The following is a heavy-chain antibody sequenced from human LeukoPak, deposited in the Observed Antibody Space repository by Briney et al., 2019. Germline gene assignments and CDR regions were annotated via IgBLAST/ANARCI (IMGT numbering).Heavy chain of an antibody. CDR2: IYYSGST. V-gene: IGHV4-39*01. CDR1: GGFISSSSYY. J-gene: IGHJ4*02. D-gene: IGHD3-22*01. CDR3: SFFNYYDSSGYYYDY. Sequence: PTETLSLTCTVSGGFISSSSYYWGWIRQPPGKGLEWIGSIYYSGSTYYNPSLKSRVTISVDTSKNQFSLKLNSVTAADTAVYYCSFFNYYDSSGYYYDYWGEGTLVTVST.